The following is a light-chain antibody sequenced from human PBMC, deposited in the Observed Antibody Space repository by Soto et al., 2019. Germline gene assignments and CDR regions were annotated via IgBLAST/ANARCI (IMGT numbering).Light chain of an antibody. CDR3: QQSHNTPGT. CDR2: AAS. Sequence: DIQMTQSPSSLSASVGDRVTITCRACQGIGFNLKRFQQKPGKAPKLLIFAASSLQGGVPSRLSGSGSGTDFTLTISSLQAEDFASYYCQQSHNTPGTFGQGTKVDIK. CDR1: QGIGFN. J-gene: IGKJ1*01. V-gene: IGKV1-39*01.